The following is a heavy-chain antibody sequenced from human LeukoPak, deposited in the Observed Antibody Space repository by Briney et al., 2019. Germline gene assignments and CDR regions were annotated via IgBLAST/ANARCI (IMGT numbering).Heavy chain of an antibody. Sequence: ASVKVSCKASGYTFTSYGISWVRQAPGQGLEWMGSISAYNGNTNYAQKLQGRVTMTTDTSTSTAYMELRSLRSDDTAVYYCARDDIVLVPAPIGGLDYWGQGTLVTVSS. CDR1: GYTFTSYG. V-gene: IGHV1-18*01. CDR3: ARDDIVLVPAPIGGLDY. D-gene: IGHD2-2*01. J-gene: IGHJ4*02. CDR2: ISAYNGNT.